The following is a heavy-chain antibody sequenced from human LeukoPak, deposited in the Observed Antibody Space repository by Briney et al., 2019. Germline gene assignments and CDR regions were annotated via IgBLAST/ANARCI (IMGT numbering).Heavy chain of an antibody. J-gene: IGHJ4*02. CDR1: GFTFSSFA. D-gene: IGHD2-15*01. CDR3: AKSHSVVRRGYFDY. V-gene: IGHV3-23*01. Sequence: GGSLRLSCAASGFTFSSFAMSWVRQAPGKGLEWVSTISDSGGSTYYADSVRGRFTISRDNSKDTLYVQIYSLRAEDAAVYHCAKSHSVVRRGYFDYRGQGTLVTVSS. CDR2: ISDSGGST.